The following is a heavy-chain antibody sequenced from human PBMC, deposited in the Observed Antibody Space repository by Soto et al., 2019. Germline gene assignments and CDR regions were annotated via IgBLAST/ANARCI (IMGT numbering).Heavy chain of an antibody. CDR3: ARGSWDIVVVVAATTLGPFDY. V-gene: IGHV4-34*01. D-gene: IGHD2-15*01. Sequence: PSETLSLTCAVYGGSFSGYYWSWIRQPPGKGLEWIGEINHSGSTNYNPSLKSRVTISVDTSKNQFSLKLSSVTAADTAVYYCARGSWDIVVVVAATTLGPFDYWGQGTLVTVS. CDR1: GGSFSGYY. CDR2: INHSGST. J-gene: IGHJ4*02.